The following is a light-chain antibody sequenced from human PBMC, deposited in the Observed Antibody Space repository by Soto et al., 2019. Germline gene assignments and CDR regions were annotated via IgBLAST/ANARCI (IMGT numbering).Light chain of an antibody. CDR3: QKYDSAHRT. CDR2: SAS. CDR1: QGINNY. J-gene: IGKJ1*01. Sequence: DTQMTKSPTSLSASVQDSVTITCRASQGINNYLAWYQQKPWKVPVLLIYSASTLKAGIPSRFSGSGAGTDFTLTISSLQPEDFATYYCQKYDSAHRTFGQGTKVDMK. V-gene: IGKV1-27*01.